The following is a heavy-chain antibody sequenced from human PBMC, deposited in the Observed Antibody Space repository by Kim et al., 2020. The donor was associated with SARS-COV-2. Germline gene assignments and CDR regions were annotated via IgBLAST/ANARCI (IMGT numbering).Heavy chain of an antibody. CDR1: GGSISSYY. D-gene: IGHD6-13*01. Sequence: SETLSLTCTVSGGSISSYYWSWIRQPPGKGLEWIGYIYYSGSTNYNPSLKSRVTISVDTSKNQFSLKLSSVTAADTAVYYFARQRDSSRWYGDLGFVPWG. V-gene: IGHV4-59*08. J-gene: IGHJ5*02. CDR3: ARQRDSSRWYGDLGFVP. CDR2: IYYSGST.